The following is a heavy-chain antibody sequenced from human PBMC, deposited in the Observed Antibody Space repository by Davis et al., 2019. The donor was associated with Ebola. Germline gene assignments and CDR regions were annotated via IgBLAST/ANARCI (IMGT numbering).Heavy chain of an antibody. D-gene: IGHD3-10*01. V-gene: IGHV1-2*02. CDR1: GYTFTGYY. Sequence: ASVKVSCKASGYTFTGYYMHWVRQAPGQGLEWMGWINPNSGGTNYAQKLQGRVTMTTDTSTSTAYMELRSLRSDDTAVYYCARDQRTYYYGSTGMDVWGQGTTVTVSS. J-gene: IGHJ6*02. CDR3: ARDQRTYYYGSTGMDV. CDR2: INPNSGGT.